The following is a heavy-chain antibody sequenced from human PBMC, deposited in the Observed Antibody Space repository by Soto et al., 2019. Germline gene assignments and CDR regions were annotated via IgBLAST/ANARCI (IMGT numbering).Heavy chain of an antibody. Sequence: ASVKVSCKASGYTFTSYYMHWVRQAPGQGLEWMGIINPSGGSTSYAQKFQGRVTMTRDTSTSTVYMELSSLRSEDTAVYYCARDESPLEMATIIDYWGQGTVVTVSS. J-gene: IGHJ4*02. CDR2: INPSGGST. CDR1: GYTFTSYY. V-gene: IGHV1-46*01. CDR3: ARDESPLEMATIIDY. D-gene: IGHD5-12*01.